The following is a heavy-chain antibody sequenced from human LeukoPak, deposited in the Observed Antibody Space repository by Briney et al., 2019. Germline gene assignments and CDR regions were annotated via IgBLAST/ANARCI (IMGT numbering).Heavy chain of an antibody. D-gene: IGHD3-10*01. J-gene: IGHJ4*02. V-gene: IGHV3-23*01. Sequence: PGGSLRLSCTTSGFTFSAYAMNWVRQAPGKGLEWVSTISATGDSTYFADSVEGRFTISRDNAKNSLYLQMNSLRAEDTAVYYCAKEGWFGLDYWGQGTLVTVSS. CDR3: AKEGWFGLDY. CDR1: GFTFSAYA. CDR2: ISATGDST.